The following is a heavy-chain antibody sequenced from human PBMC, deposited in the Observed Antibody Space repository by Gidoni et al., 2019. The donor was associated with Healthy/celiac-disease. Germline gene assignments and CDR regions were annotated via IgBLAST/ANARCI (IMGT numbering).Heavy chain of an antibody. CDR1: GGSFRDYY. J-gene: IGHJ5*02. CDR2: INHSGST. CDR3: ARGICSSTRCYSWGNWFDP. V-gene: IGHV4-34*01. Sequence: QVQLQQWGAVLLKPSETLSLTCAVYGGSFRDYYWNWIRQPPGKGLEWIGEINHSGSTNYNPSLKSRVTISVDTSKKQFSLKLSSVTAADTAVYYCARGICSSTRCYSWGNWFDPWGQGILVTVSS. D-gene: IGHD2-2*01.